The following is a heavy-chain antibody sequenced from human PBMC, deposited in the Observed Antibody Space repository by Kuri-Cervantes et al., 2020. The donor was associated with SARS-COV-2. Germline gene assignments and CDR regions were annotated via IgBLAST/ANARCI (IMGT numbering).Heavy chain of an antibody. CDR1: GGTFDSYT. D-gene: IGHD3-10*01. Sequence: SVKVSCKASGGTFDSYTISWVRQTPGRGLEWMGGIITAFGTANYAQKFQDRVTLIADKSTSTVFMELSRLSSEDTAVYYCAKELLWFGDLHGGYFDYWGQGTLVTVSS. J-gene: IGHJ4*02. CDR3: AKELLWFGDLHGGYFDY. CDR2: IITAFGTA. V-gene: IGHV1-69*06.